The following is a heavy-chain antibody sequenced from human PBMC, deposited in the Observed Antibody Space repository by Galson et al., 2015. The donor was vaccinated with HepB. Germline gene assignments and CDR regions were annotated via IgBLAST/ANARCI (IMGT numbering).Heavy chain of an antibody. V-gene: IGHV3-53*04. CDR3: ARDICGNGALDI. CDR2: IYSGGST. CDR1: EFDLRSHY. D-gene: IGHD1-1*01. J-gene: IGHJ3*02. Sequence: SLRLSCAASEFDLRSHYINWVRQAPGKGLEWVSVIYSGGSTYFADSVKGRFTISRQNSENTLYLQMNSLKIEATAVYECARDICGNGALDIWGQGTILTVSS.